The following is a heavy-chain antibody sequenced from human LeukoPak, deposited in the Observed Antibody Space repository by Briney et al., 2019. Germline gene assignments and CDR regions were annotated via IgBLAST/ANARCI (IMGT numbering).Heavy chain of an antibody. CDR1: GFTFSSYE. D-gene: IGHD3-3*01. CDR3: ARDPYYDFWSGGYFDY. Sequence: GGSLRLSCAASGFTFSSYEMNWVRQAPGKGLEWVSYISSSGSTIYYADSVKGRFTISRDNAKNSLHLQMNSLRAEDTAVYYCARDPYYDFWSGGYFDYWGQGTLVTVSS. CDR2: ISSSGSTI. J-gene: IGHJ4*02. V-gene: IGHV3-48*03.